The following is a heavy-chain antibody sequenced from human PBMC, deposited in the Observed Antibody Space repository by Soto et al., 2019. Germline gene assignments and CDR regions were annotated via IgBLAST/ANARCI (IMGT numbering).Heavy chain of an antibody. CDR2: IKQDGSEK. V-gene: IGHV3-7*01. CDR3: ARDRASFRPEYYYYMDV. Sequence: GGSLRLSCAASGFTFSSYWMSWVRQAPGKGLEWVANIKQDGSEKYYVDSVKGRFTISRDNAKNSLYLQMSSLRAEDTAVYYCARDRASFRPEYYYYMDVRGKGTTVTVSS. CDR1: GFTFSSYW. D-gene: IGHD3-10*01. J-gene: IGHJ6*03.